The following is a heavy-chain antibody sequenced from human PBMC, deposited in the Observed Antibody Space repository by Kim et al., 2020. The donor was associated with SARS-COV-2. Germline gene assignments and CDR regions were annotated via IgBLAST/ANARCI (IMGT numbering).Heavy chain of an antibody. D-gene: IGHD3-16*02. Sequence: SETLSLTCTVSGGSISSYYWSWIRQPPGKGLEWIWFIYYSGSTNYNPSLKSRVTISVDTSKNQFSLMLSSVTAADTAVYYCAIGGYDYIWGSYRPDYYYYYMDVWGKGTTVTVSS. CDR2: IYYSGST. J-gene: IGHJ6*03. CDR3: AIGGYDYIWGSYRPDYYYYYMDV. CDR1: GGSISSYY. V-gene: IGHV4-59*01.